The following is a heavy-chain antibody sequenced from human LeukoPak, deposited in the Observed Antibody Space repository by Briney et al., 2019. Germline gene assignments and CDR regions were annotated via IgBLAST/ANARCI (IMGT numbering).Heavy chain of an antibody. Sequence: TGGSLRLSCAASGFTFSSYGMHWVRQAPGKGLEWVAVIWYDGSNKYYADSVKGRFTISRDNSKNTLYLQMNSLRAEDTAVYYCARSGGWGLFDAFDIWGQGTMVTVSS. D-gene: IGHD1-26*01. CDR2: IWYDGSNK. CDR1: GFTFSSYG. CDR3: ARSGGWGLFDAFDI. J-gene: IGHJ3*02. V-gene: IGHV3-33*01.